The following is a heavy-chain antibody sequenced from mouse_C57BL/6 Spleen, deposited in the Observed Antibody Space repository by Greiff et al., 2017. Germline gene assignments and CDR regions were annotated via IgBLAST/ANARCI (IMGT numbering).Heavy chain of an antibody. Sequence: VQLQQPGAELVKPGASVKLSCKASGYTFTSYWMQWVKQRPGQGLEWIGEIDPSDSYTNYNQKFKGKATLTVDTSSSTAYMQLSSLTSEDSAVYYCARRRYGSRYYFDYWGQGTTLTVSS. V-gene: IGHV1-50*01. CDR1: GYTFTSYW. J-gene: IGHJ2*01. CDR3: ARRRYGSRYYFDY. D-gene: IGHD1-1*01. CDR2: IDPSDSYT.